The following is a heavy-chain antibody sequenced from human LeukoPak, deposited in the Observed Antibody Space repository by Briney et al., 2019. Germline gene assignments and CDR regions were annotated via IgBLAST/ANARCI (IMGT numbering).Heavy chain of an antibody. J-gene: IGHJ4*02. CDR2: IYYSGST. CDR3: ARGYDSSGYYQASYFDY. CDR1: GGSISGYY. V-gene: IGHV4-59*01. Sequence: PSETLSLTCTVSGGSISGYYWSWIRQPPGKGLEWIGYIYYSGSTNYNPSLKSRVTMSLDTSKNQVSLKLNSVSAADTAVYYCARGYDSSGYYQASYFDYWGQGTLVTVSS. D-gene: IGHD3-22*01.